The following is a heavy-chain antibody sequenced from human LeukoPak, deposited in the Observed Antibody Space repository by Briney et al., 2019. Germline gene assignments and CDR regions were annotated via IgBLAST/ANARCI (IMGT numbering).Heavy chain of an antibody. D-gene: IGHD4-17*01. Sequence: SETLSLTCTVSGGSISSYYWSWIRQPPGKGLEWIGYIYSSGSTTYNPSLKSRVSMSVDTSKNQFSLKLTSVTAADTAVYYCARGHGETYATIWFDPWGQGTLVTVSS. V-gene: IGHV4-59*12. CDR1: GGSISSYY. CDR3: ARGHGETYATIWFDP. J-gene: IGHJ5*02. CDR2: IYSSGST.